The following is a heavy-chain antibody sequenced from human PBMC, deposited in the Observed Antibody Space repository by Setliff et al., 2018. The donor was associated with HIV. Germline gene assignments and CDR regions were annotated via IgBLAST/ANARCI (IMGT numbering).Heavy chain of an antibody. CDR2: MNPNTGVA. CDR1: GHTFSNSD. CDR3: ASGKGVGGVIITGGLDV. V-gene: IGHV1-8*02. Sequence: ASVKVSCKPSGHTFSNSDIHWVRRATGQGLEWMGWMNPNTGVAGYALKFHGRVTMTRDTSISTVYMELSSLTSEDTAVYWCASGKGVGGVIITGGLDVWGKGTTVTVSS. J-gene: IGHJ6*04. D-gene: IGHD3-10*01.